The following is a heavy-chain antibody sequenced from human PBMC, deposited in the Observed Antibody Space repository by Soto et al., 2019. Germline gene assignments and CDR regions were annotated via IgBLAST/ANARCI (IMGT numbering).Heavy chain of an antibody. D-gene: IGHD4-17*01. V-gene: IGHV1-2*04. Sequence: QVQLVQSGAEVKKPGASVKVSCKASGYTFTGYYLPRVRQAPGQGLAWMGWINPNSGCTNYAQKFQGWVTMTRDTAIRTAYMELSRLRSDDTAVYYCARAGRSDYGDYAVGAFDIWGQGTMVTVSS. CDR3: ARAGRSDYGDYAVGAFDI. CDR2: INPNSGCT. J-gene: IGHJ3*02. CDR1: GYTFTGYY.